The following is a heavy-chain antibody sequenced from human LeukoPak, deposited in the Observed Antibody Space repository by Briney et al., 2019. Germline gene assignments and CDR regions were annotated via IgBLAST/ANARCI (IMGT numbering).Heavy chain of an antibody. J-gene: IGHJ4*02. CDR1: GYTFTGYY. Sequence: EASVKVSCKASGYTFTGYYMHWVRQAPGRGLEWMGWIYPNSGGTNYAQKFQGRVTVTRDTSISTAYMELSRLRSDDTAVYYCATGRGYSYGFDYWGQGTLVTVSS. CDR2: IYPNSGGT. V-gene: IGHV1-2*02. D-gene: IGHD5-18*01. CDR3: ATGRGYSYGFDY.